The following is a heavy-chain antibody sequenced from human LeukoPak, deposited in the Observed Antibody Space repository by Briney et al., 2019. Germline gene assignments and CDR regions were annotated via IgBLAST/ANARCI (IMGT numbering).Heavy chain of an antibody. CDR3: AKDLVADSSGWFFYFDY. D-gene: IGHD6-19*01. Sequence: GGSLRLSCAASGFTFSSYGMHWVRQAPGKGLEWVSLISGDGGSTYYADSVKGRFTISRDNSKNSLYLQMNSLRTEDTALYYCAKDLVADSSGWFFYFDYWGQGTLVTVSS. CDR1: GFTFSSYG. CDR2: ISGDGGST. J-gene: IGHJ4*02. V-gene: IGHV3-43*02.